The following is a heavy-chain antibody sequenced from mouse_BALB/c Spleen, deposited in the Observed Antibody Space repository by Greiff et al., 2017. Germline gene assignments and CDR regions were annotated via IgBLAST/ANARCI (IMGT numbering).Heavy chain of an antibody. CDR3: AILLRGAMDY. J-gene: IGHJ4*01. Sequence: EVQVVESGGGLVQPGGSRKLSCAASGFTFSSFGMHWVRQAPEKGLEWVAYISSGSSTIYYADTVKGRFTISRDNPKNTLFLQMTSLRSEDTAMYYCAILLRGAMDYWGQGTSVTVSS. D-gene: IGHD1-1*01. CDR2: ISSGSSTI. V-gene: IGHV5-17*02. CDR1: GFTFSSFG.